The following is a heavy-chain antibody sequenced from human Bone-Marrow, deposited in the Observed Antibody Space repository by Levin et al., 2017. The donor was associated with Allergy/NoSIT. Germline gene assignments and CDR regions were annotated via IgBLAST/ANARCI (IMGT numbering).Heavy chain of an antibody. V-gene: IGHV3-23*01. Sequence: GGSLRLSCAASGFTFSTYAMSWVRQAPGKGLEWVSAITGSGGSTYYADSVKGRFTISRDNSKNTLYLQMDGLRAEDTAVYYCATDLSEQQPDIWGQGTMVTVSS. CDR2: ITGSGGST. J-gene: IGHJ3*02. CDR1: GFTFSTYA. D-gene: IGHD6-13*01. CDR3: ATDLSEQQPDI.